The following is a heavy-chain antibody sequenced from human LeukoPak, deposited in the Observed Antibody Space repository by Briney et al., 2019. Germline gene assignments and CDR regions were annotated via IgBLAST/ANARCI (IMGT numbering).Heavy chain of an antibody. CDR3: ARRKHDYINGIYYYYMDV. D-gene: IGHD4-11*01. J-gene: IGHJ6*03. CDR1: GFTFNNYA. V-gene: IGHV3-23*01. Sequence: GGSLRLSCAASGFTFNNYAMNWVRQAPGKGLKWVSVISASAAGTFYADSVKGRFTVSRDNAKNTMYLHMNGLRAEDTAVYYCARRKHDYINGIYYYYMDVWGKGTTVIVSS. CDR2: ISASAAGT.